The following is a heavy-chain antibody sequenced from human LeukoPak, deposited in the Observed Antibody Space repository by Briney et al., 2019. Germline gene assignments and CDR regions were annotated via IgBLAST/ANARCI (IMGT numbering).Heavy chain of an antibody. J-gene: IGHJ5*02. Sequence: GESLTISCKTSGYNFANYWIGWVRQMSGKGLEWMGIIYPADSEVRDSPSFQGQVTISADKSISTAYLQWSSLKASDTAMYYCARRPGELDLNWFDPWGQGTLVTVSS. D-gene: IGHD1-26*01. CDR2: IYPADSEV. CDR1: GYNFANYW. V-gene: IGHV5-51*01. CDR3: ARRPGELDLNWFDP.